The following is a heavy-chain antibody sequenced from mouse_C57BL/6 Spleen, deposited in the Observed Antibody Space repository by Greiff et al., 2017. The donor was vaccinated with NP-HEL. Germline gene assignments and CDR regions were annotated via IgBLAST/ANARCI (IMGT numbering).Heavy chain of an antibody. Sequence: VKLQQPGTELVKPGASVKLSCKASGYTFTSYWMHWVKQRPGQGLEWIGNINPSNGGTNYNEKFKSKATLTVDKSSSTAYMQLSSLTSEDSAVYYCAREVEYEGYAMDYWGQGTSVTVSS. J-gene: IGHJ4*01. CDR2: INPSNGGT. D-gene: IGHD2-3*01. CDR3: AREVEYEGYAMDY. V-gene: IGHV1-53*01. CDR1: GYTFTSYW.